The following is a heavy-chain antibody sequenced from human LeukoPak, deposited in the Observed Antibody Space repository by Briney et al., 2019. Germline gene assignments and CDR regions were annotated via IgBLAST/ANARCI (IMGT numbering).Heavy chain of an antibody. CDR1: GGSISSSNW. CDR2: IYHSGST. CDR3: ARDLVSSSDWFDP. J-gene: IGHJ5*02. V-gene: IGHV4-4*02. Sequence: SSGTLSLTCADSGGSISSSNWWSWVRQPPGKGLEWIGEIYHSGSTNYNPSLKSRVTISVDKSKNQFSLKLSSVTAADTAVYYCARDLVSSSDWFDPWGQGTLVTVSS. D-gene: IGHD6-6*01.